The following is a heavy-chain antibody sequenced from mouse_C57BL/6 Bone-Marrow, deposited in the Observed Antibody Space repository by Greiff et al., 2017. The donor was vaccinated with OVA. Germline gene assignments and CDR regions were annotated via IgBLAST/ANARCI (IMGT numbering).Heavy chain of an antibody. V-gene: IGHV1-81*01. CDR1: GYTFTSYG. CDR3: ATTVVAPTGWFDV. Sequence: VQLQQSGAELARPGASVKLSCKASGYTFTSYGISWVKQRNGQGLEWIGEIYPRRGNTYYNEKVKGKAKLTADKSSSTAYMELRSLTSEDSAVYFCATTVVAPTGWFDVWGTGTTVTVSS. CDR2: IYPRRGNT. J-gene: IGHJ1*03. D-gene: IGHD1-1*01.